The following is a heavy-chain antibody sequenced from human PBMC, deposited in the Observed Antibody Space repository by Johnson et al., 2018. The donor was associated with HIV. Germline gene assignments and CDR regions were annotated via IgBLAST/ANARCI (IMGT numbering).Heavy chain of an antibody. V-gene: IGHV3-7*03. CDR2: IKQDGSEK. D-gene: IGHD6-19*01. J-gene: IGHJ3*02. CDR3: ARVVSVAVAGSRQGAVGAFDM. Sequence: MLLVESGGGLVKPGGSLRLSCAASGFIFSNAWMSWVRQAPGQGLECVANIKQDGSEKYYVDSVKGRLTISRDNAKNSLYLHMNTLRAEDTALYYCARVVSVAVAGSRQGAVGAFDMWGQGTMVTVSS. CDR1: GFIFSNAW.